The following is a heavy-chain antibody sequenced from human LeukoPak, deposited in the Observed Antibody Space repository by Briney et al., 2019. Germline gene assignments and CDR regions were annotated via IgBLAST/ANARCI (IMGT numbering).Heavy chain of an antibody. D-gene: IGHD3-22*01. CDR3: ARGRGADYYDNSGLFDY. V-gene: IGHV4-39*07. J-gene: IGHJ4*02. Sequence: SETLSLTCTVSGGSISSSGYYWGWIRQPPGKGLEWIGSIYYSGSTYYNPSLKSRVTISVDRSKNQFSLKLSSVTAADTAVYYCARGRGADYYDNSGLFDYWGQGTLVTVSS. CDR2: IYYSGST. CDR1: GGSISSSGYY.